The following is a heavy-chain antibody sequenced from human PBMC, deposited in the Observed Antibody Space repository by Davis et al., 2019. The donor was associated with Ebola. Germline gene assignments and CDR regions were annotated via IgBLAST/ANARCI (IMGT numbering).Heavy chain of an antibody. D-gene: IGHD6-19*01. CDR2: ISGVGVST. J-gene: IGHJ4*02. V-gene: IGHV3-43*02. Sequence: PGGSLRLSCAASGFTFDDYAMQWVRQAPGKGLEWVSLISGVGVSTYYADSVKGRFTISRDNSKNSLYLQMNSLRTEETALYYCAKDRGSSGWYEDYWGQGTLVTVSS. CDR3: AKDRGSSGWYEDY. CDR1: GFTFDDYA.